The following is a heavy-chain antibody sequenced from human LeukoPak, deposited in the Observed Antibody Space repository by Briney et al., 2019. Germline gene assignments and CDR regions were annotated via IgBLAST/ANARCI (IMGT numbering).Heavy chain of an antibody. CDR1: GFTFSTNS. V-gene: IGHV3-7*01. CDR2: IKQDGSEK. CDR3: ARAGGTYYGIAFDI. J-gene: IGHJ3*02. Sequence: PGGSLRLSCAASGFTFSTNSMNWVRQAPGKGLEWVANIKQDGSEKYYVASVKGRFTISRDNAKNSLYLQMNSLRAEDTAVYYCARAGGTYYGIAFDIWGQGTMVTVSS. D-gene: IGHD1-26*01.